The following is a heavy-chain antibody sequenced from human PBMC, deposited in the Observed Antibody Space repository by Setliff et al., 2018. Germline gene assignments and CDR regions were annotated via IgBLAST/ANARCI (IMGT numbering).Heavy chain of an antibody. CDR3: ARGGGGLLWFGELSRYYFDY. J-gene: IGHJ4*02. CDR2: IYHSGSA. CDR1: GDSISSGDYF. V-gene: IGHV4-30-4*08. Sequence: TLSLTCTVSGDSISSGDYFWSWIRQPPGKGLEWIAYIYHSGSAYYNPSLKSRVTMSVDTSKNQFSLHLTSVTAADTAVYYCARGGGGLLWFGELSRYYFDYWGQGTLVTVSS. D-gene: IGHD3-10*01.